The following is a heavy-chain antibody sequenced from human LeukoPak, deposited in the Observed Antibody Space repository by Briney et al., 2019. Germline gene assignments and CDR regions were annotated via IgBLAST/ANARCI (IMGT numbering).Heavy chain of an antibody. Sequence: PSETLSLTCAVSGGSFSSGTWAWIRQPPGKGLEWIGHIYYSGQTYYNLSLKSRVTISLNRSKKQFSLKLSSVTAADTAVYYCARAGYSSRYYFDYWGQGTLVTVSS. V-gene: IGHV4-30-2*01. CDR1: GGSFSSGT. J-gene: IGHJ4*02. D-gene: IGHD6-13*01. CDR3: ARAGYSSRYYFDY. CDR2: IYYSGQT.